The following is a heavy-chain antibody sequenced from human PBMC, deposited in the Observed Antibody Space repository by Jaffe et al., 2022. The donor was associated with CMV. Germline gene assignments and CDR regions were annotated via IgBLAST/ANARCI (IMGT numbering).Heavy chain of an antibody. CDR2: INHSGST. CDR1: GGSFSGYY. V-gene: IGHV4-34*01. D-gene: IGHD6-13*01. CDR3: ARNRIAGLRYYYYYGMDV. Sequence: QVQLQQWGAGLLKPSETLSLTCAVYGGSFSGYYWSWIRQPPGKGLEWIGEINHSGSTNYNPSLKSRVTISVDTSKNQFSLKLSSVTAADTAVYYCARNRIAGLRYYYYYGMDVWGQGTTVTVSS. J-gene: IGHJ6*02.